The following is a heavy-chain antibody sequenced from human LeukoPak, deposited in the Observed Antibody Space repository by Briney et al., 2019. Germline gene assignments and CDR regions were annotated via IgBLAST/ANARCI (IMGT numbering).Heavy chain of an antibody. CDR2: IGSDNKP. D-gene: IGHD1-1*01. CDR1: GFTFSAYA. Sequence: GGSLRLSCEASGFTFSAYAMTWVRQAPGKGLEWVSSIGSDNKPHYSESVKGRFAIFRNNSKSMLFLQLNSLRGEDTAVYYCAKDLSGGEVDDYWGQGALVTVSS. J-gene: IGHJ4*02. CDR3: AKDLSGGEVDDY. V-gene: IGHV3-23*01.